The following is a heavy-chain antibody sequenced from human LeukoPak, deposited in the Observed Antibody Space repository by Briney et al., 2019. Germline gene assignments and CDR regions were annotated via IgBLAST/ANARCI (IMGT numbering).Heavy chain of an antibody. V-gene: IGHV4-4*07. CDR2: IYSSGTT. CDR3: ASGSSGYDP. D-gene: IGHD5-12*01. J-gene: IGHJ5*02. Sequence: PSETLSLTCTVSGGSISNYYWSWIRQPAGKGLEWIGRIYSSGTTIYNPSLKSRVTMSVDTSKNQFSLKLSSVTAADTAVYFCASGSSGYDPWGQGTLVTVSS. CDR1: GGSISNYY.